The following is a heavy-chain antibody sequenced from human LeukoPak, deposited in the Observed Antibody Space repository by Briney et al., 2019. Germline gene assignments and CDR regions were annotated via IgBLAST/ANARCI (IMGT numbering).Heavy chain of an antibody. D-gene: IGHD3-10*01. Sequence: PSQTLSLTCTVSGGSISSGSYYWSWIRQPAGKGLEWIGRIYTSGSTNYNPSLKSRLTISVDTSKNQFSLKLSSVTAADTAVYYCARERDGSGTPRGLDYWGQGTLVTVSS. J-gene: IGHJ4*02. CDR1: GGSISSGSYY. CDR3: ARERDGSGTPRGLDY. CDR2: IYTSGST. V-gene: IGHV4-61*02.